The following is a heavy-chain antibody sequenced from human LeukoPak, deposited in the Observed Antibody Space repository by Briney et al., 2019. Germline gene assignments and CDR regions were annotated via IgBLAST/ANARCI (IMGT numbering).Heavy chain of an antibody. V-gene: IGHV3-73*01. CDR3: SVELGYYPQNQNDY. CDR1: GFTFSGSA. J-gene: IGHJ4*02. Sequence: GGSLRLSCAASGFTFSGSAMHWVRQASGKGLEWVGRIRSKANSYATAYAASVKGRFTISRDDSKNTAYLQMNSLKTEDTAVYYCSVELGYYPQNQNDYWGQGTLVTVSS. CDR2: IRSKANSYAT. D-gene: IGHD1-26*01.